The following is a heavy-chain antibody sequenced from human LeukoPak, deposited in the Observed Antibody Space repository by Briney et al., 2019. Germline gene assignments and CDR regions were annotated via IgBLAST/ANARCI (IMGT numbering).Heavy chain of an antibody. V-gene: IGHV3-74*01. CDR1: GFTFSSYW. Sequence: PGGSLRLSCAASGFTFSSYWMHWVRQAPGKGLVWVSRINSDGSTTNYADSVKGRFTISRDNAKNTLYLQMNSLRAEDTAVYYRATKAAAGVKNDYWGQGTLVTVSS. D-gene: IGHD6-13*01. CDR3: ATKAAAGVKNDY. CDR2: INSDGSTT. J-gene: IGHJ4*02.